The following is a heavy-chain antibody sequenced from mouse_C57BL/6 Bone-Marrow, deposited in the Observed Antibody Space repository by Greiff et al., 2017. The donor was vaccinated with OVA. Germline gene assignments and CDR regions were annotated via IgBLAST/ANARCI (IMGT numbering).Heavy chain of an antibody. D-gene: IGHD1-1*01. J-gene: IGHJ4*01. Sequence: QVQLQQPGTELVKPGASVKLSCKASGYTFTSYWMHWVKQRPGQGLEWIGNINPSNGGTNYNEKFKSKATLTVDTSSSTAYMQLSSLTSEDSAVYYCARGVYYYGSSQYYYAMDYWGQGTSVTVSS. CDR2: INPSNGGT. CDR3: ARGVYYYGSSQYYYAMDY. V-gene: IGHV1-53*01. CDR1: GYTFTSYW.